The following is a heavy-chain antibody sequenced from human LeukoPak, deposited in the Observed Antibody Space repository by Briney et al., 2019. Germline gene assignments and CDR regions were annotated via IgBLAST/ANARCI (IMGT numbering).Heavy chain of an antibody. CDR2: FDPEDGET. V-gene: IGHV1-24*01. Sequence: ASVKVSCKVTGYTLTELSMHGVRQAPGKGLEWMGVFDPEDGETIYGQEYQGRVTMTEDTSTDTDYMELSSLRSEDTAVYYCATQAVGATTGYFDYWGQGTLVTVSS. J-gene: IGHJ4*02. D-gene: IGHD1-26*01. CDR3: ATQAVGATTGYFDY. CDR1: GYTLTELS.